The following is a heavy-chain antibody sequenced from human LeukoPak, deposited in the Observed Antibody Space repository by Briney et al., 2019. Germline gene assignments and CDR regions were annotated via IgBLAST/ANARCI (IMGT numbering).Heavy chain of an antibody. CDR2: IYHSGST. V-gene: IGHV4-30-2*01. Sequence: PSETLSLTCTVSGGSISSGGYYWSWIRQPPGKGLEWIGYIYHSGSTYYNPSLKSRVTISVDRSKNQFSLKLSSVTAADTAVYYCARVLGYCSSTSCRYFDYWGQGTLVTVSS. CDR3: ARVLGYCSSTSCRYFDY. CDR1: GGSISSGGYY. D-gene: IGHD2-2*01. J-gene: IGHJ4*02.